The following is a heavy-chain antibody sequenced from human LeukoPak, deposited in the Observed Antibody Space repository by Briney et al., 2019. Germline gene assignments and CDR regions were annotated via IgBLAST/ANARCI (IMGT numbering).Heavy chain of an antibody. D-gene: IGHD3-9*01. J-gene: IGHJ4*02. Sequence: GGSLRLSCAASGFVFSNYWMTWVRQAPGKGLEWVANIKPDGSDKYYVDSVKGRFTISRDNSKNTLYLQMNSLRAEDTAVYYCARLTYDILTGSPDYWGQGTLVTVSS. CDR3: ARLTYDILTGSPDY. CDR2: IKPDGSDK. V-gene: IGHV3-7*01. CDR1: GFVFSNYW.